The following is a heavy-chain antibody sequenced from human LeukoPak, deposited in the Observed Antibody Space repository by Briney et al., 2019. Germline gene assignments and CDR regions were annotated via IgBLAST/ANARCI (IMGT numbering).Heavy chain of an antibody. CDR1: GYSFTSHR. CDR3: ARQFNYYDRGEWFDP. CDR2: IDPHDSYT. Sequence: PGESLKISCKGSGYSFTSHRITWVRQMPGKGLEWMASIDPHDSYTKYNPSFQGHVTISADKSITTAYLQWSSLKASDTAMYYCARQFNYYDRGEWFDPWGPGTLVVVPS. J-gene: IGHJ5*02. D-gene: IGHD3-22*01. V-gene: IGHV5-10-1*01.